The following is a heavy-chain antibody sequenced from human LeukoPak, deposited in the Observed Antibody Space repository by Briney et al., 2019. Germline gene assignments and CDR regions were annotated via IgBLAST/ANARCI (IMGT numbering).Heavy chain of an antibody. Sequence: GASVKVSCKASGYTFTSYDISWVRQGPGQGLEWMGWISAYNGNTNYAQKLQGRVTMTTDTSTSTAYMELRSLRYDDTAVYYCARFCSSSSCLDFDYWGQGTLVTVSS. D-gene: IGHD2-2*01. V-gene: IGHV1-18*01. CDR2: ISAYNGNT. J-gene: IGHJ4*02. CDR3: ARFCSSSSCLDFDY. CDR1: GYTFTSYD.